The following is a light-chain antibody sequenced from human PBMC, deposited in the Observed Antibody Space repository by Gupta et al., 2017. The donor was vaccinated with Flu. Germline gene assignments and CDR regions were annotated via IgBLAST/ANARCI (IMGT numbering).Light chain of an antibody. CDR2: TSS. CDR3: RQRKEFPWT. Sequence: DIVLTQTPLYLPVTPGEPASISCRSSQSLLDAEDGNTFLDWYLQKPGQSPQLLIYTSSSRASGVPDRFNGSGSDTDFTLKISKVEAEDVGVYYCRQRKEFPWTFGQGSKVDIK. J-gene: IGKJ1*01. CDR1: QSLLDAEDGNTF. V-gene: IGKV2-40*01.